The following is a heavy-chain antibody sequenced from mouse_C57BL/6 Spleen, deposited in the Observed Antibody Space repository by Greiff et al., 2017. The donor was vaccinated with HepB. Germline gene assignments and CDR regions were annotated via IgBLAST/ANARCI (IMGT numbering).Heavy chain of an antibody. CDR2: ISDGGSYT. CDR3: ARDPLTGFFFDY. D-gene: IGHD4-1*01. CDR1: GFTFSSYA. J-gene: IGHJ2*01. Sequence: DVHLVESGGGLVKPGGSLKLSCAASGFTFSSYAMSWVRQTPEKRLEWVATISDGGSYTYYPDNVKGRFTISRDNAKNNLYLQMSHLKSEDTAMYYCARDPLTGFFFDYWGQGTTLTVSS. V-gene: IGHV5-4*01.